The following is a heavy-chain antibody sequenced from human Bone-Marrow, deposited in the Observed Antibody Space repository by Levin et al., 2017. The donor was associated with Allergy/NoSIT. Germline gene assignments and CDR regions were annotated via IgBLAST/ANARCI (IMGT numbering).Heavy chain of an antibody. CDR1: GGSIRSGGYY. D-gene: IGHD2-15*01. CDR2: IYYSGST. J-gene: IGHJ5*02. CDR3: ARDIGSSCSGGSCYSPRQYNWFDP. V-gene: IGHV4-31*03. Sequence: SQTLSLTCTVSGGSIRSGGYYWSWIRQHPGKGLEWIGYIYYSGSTYYNPSLKSRVTISVDTSKNQFSLKLSSVTAADTAVYYCARDIGSSCSGGSCYSPRQYNWFDPWGQGTLVTVSS.